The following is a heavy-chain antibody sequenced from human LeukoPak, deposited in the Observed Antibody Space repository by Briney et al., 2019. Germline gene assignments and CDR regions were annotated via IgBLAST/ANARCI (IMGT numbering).Heavy chain of an antibody. D-gene: IGHD6-13*01. Sequence: ASVKVSCKASGYTFTSYYMHWVRQAPGQGLEWMGIINPSGGSTSYAQKFQGRVTMTRDMSTSTDYLELSSLRSEDTAVYYCAREMRPGIAAAWGQGTLVTVSS. CDR1: GYTFTSYY. CDR3: AREMRPGIAAA. CDR2: INPSGGST. V-gene: IGHV1-46*01. J-gene: IGHJ5*02.